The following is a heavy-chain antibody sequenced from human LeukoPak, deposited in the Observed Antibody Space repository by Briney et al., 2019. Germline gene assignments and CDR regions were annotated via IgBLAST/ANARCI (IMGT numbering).Heavy chain of an antibody. CDR2: ISGSGGST. CDR1: GFTFSSYW. J-gene: IGHJ4*02. V-gene: IGHV3-23*01. CDR3: AKAPNVWWYYFDY. Sequence: GGSLRLSCAASGFTFSSYWMSWVRQAPGKGLEWVSAISGSGGSTYYADSVKGRFTISRDSSKNTLYLQMNSLRAEDTAVYYCAKAPNVWWYYFDYWGQGTLVTVSS. D-gene: IGHD2-15*01.